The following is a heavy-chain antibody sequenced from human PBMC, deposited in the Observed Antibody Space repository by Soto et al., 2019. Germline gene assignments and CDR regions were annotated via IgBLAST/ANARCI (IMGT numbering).Heavy chain of an antibody. CDR1: GGSISSYY. V-gene: IGHV4-4*07. CDR3: ARDWDIVVVPAMGGGWFGP. J-gene: IGHJ5*02. CDR2: IYTSGST. D-gene: IGHD2-2*01. Sequence: SETLSLTCTVSGGSISSYYWSWIRQPAGKGLEWIGRIYTSGSTNYNPSLKSRVTMSVDTSKNQFSLKLSSVTAADTAVYYCARDWDIVVVPAMGGGWFGPWGQGTLVTVSS.